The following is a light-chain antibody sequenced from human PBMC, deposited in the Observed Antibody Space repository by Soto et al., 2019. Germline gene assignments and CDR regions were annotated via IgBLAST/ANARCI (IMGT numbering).Light chain of an antibody. J-gene: IGKJ1*01. CDR3: LQRSGWAWT. CDR1: QSVSSY. CDR2: DAS. V-gene: IGKV3-11*01. Sequence: EIVLTQSPATLSLSPGERATLSCRASQSVSSYLACYQQKPGQAPRLLIYDASNRSTDIPSRFSGSGSGTDFTLTISSLEPEDFAVYYCLQRSGWAWTFGQGTKVEIK.